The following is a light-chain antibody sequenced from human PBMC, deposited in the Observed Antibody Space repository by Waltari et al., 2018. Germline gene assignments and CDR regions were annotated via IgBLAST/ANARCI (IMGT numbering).Light chain of an antibody. V-gene: IGLV2-23*02. Sequence: QSALTQPASVSGSPGQSITISCTGTSSDVGSYNLVSWYQQHPGKAPKLMIYDVSKRPSWVSNRFSGSKSGNTASLTISGLQAEDEADYYCCSYAGVWVFGGGTKLTVL. CDR2: DVS. J-gene: IGLJ3*02. CDR1: SSDVGSYNL. CDR3: CSYAGVWV.